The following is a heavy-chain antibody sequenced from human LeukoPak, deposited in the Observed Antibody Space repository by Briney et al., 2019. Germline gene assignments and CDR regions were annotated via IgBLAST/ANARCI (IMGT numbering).Heavy chain of an antibody. Sequence: GGSLRLSCAGSGFTFSSYSMNWVRQAPGKGLEWVSYIGISSSTIYYADSVKGRFTISRDNAKNSLYLQMNSLRAEDTAVYYCARALNLLDPVTLDYRGQGTLVTVSS. CDR2: IGISSSTI. J-gene: IGHJ4*02. V-gene: IGHV3-48*01. CDR3: ARALNLLDPVTLDY. D-gene: IGHD1-1*01. CDR1: GFTFSSYS.